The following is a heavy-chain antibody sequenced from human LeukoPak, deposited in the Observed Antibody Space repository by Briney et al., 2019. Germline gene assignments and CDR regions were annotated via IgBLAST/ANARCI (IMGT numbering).Heavy chain of an antibody. CDR2: ISYDGSNK. Sequence: GRSLRLSCAASGFTFSSYGMHWVRQAPGKGLEWVAVISYDGSNKYYADSVKGRFTISRDNSKNTLYLQRNSRRAEDTVVYSGGKDLYGDYGGGDFDYWGQGTLVTVSS. CDR1: GFTFSSYG. V-gene: IGHV3-30*18. J-gene: IGHJ4*02. CDR3: GKDLYGDYGGGDFDY. D-gene: IGHD4-17*01.